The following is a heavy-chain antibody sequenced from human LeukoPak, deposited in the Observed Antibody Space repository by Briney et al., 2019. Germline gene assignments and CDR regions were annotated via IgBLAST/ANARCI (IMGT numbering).Heavy chain of an antibody. J-gene: IGHJ4*02. Sequence: PGGSLRLSCAASGFNFNIYHMNWVRQAPGKGLEWLSSISSRSDTIYYADSVRGRFTLSRDNAENSLYLQMRSLTDGDTAVYYCAREWQYAPDYWGQGTPVTVSS. V-gene: IGHV3-48*02. CDR1: GFNFNIYH. CDR2: ISSRSDTI. CDR3: AREWQYAPDY. D-gene: IGHD2-2*01.